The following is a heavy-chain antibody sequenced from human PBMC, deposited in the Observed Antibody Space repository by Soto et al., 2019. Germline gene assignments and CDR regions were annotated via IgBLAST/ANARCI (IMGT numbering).Heavy chain of an antibody. CDR2: IIPIFGTA. J-gene: IGHJ5*02. CDR1: GYTFSSYA. Sequence: SVKVSCKASGYTFSSYAISWVRQAPGQGLEWMGGIIPIFGTANYAQKFQGRVTITADESTSTAYMELSSLRSEDTAVYYCARKRDIVSPNWFDPWGQGTLVTVSS. D-gene: IGHD2-15*01. V-gene: IGHV1-69*13. CDR3: ARKRDIVSPNWFDP.